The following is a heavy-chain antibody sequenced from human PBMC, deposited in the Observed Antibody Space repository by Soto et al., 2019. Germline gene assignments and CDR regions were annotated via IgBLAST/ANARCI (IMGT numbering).Heavy chain of an antibody. J-gene: IGHJ6*02. D-gene: IGHD2-8*01. CDR1: GGTFSSYA. Sequence: SVKCSCKASGGTFSSYAISWVRQAPGQWLEWMGGIIPIFCTANYAQKFQGRVTITADESTSTAYMELSSLRSEDTAVYYCARDGTLNGVCSPCYYYGMDVWGQGTTVTVSS. V-gene: IGHV1-69*01. CDR2: IIPIFCTA. CDR3: ARDGTLNGVCSPCYYYGMDV.